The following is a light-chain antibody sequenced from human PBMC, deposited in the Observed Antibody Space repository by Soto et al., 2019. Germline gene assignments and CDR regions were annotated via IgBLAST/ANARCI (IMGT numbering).Light chain of an antibody. CDR1: QGISNF. V-gene: IGKV1-27*01. CDR2: AAS. Sequence: DIQMTQSPSSLSASVGDRVTITCRASQGISNFLAWYQQRPGKVPKLLIFAASTLQSGVPSRFSGSGSGTDFTLTINSLQSEDVATYYCQKYNSAPWTFGQGTKVEIK. CDR3: QKYNSAPWT. J-gene: IGKJ1*01.